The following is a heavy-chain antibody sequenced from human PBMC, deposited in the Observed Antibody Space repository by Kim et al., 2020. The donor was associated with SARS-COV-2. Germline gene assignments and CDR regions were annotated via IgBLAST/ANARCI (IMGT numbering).Heavy chain of an antibody. J-gene: IGHJ6*02. CDR1: GFTFSSYW. V-gene: IGHV3-7*03. Sequence: GGSLSLSCAASGFTFSSYWMSWVRQAPGKGLEWVANIKQDGSEKYYVDSVKGRFTISRDNAKNSLYLQMNSLRAEDTAVYYCARVATDYYYYGMDVWGQGTTVTVSS. CDR2: IKQDGSEK. D-gene: IGHD5-12*01. CDR3: ARVATDYYYYGMDV.